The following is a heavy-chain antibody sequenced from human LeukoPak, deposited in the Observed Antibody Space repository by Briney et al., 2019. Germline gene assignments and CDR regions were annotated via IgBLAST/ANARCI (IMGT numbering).Heavy chain of an antibody. CDR3: ARLQMPTISGSSRHFDY. D-gene: IGHD5-24*01. CDR1: GGSISSYY. Sequence: SETLSLTCTVSGGSISSYYWSWIRQPPGKGLEWIGYIYYSGSTNYNPSLKSRVTISVDTSKNQFSLKLSSVTAADTAVYYCARLQMPTISGSSRHFDYWGQGSLVTVSS. J-gene: IGHJ4*02. CDR2: IYYSGST. V-gene: IGHV4-59*01.